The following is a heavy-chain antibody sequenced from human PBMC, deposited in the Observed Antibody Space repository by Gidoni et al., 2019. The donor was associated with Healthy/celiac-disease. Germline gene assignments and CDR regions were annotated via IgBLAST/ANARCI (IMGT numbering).Heavy chain of an antibody. CDR1: GGSFSGYY. CDR2: INHSGST. Sequence: QVQLQQWGAGLLKPSETLSLTCAVYGGSFSGYYWSWIRQPPGKGLEWIGEINHSGSTNYNPSLKSRVTISVDTSKNQFSLKLSSVTAADTAVYYCARTYTWNYWYFDLWGRGTLVTVSS. CDR3: ARTYTWNYWYFDL. D-gene: IGHD1-20*01. J-gene: IGHJ2*01. V-gene: IGHV4-34*01.